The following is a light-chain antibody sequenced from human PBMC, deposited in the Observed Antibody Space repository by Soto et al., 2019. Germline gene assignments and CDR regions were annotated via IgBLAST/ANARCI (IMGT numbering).Light chain of an antibody. CDR2: EVS. J-gene: IGLJ3*02. Sequence: QSALTQPASVSGSPGQSITISCTGTSSDVGGYNYVSWYQQHPGKAPKLMIYEVSNRPSGVSNRFSGYKSGNTASLTISGLQAEDEADYYCSSYTSTSRVFGGGTKVTVL. CDR3: SSYTSTSRV. CDR1: SSDVGGYNY. V-gene: IGLV2-14*01.